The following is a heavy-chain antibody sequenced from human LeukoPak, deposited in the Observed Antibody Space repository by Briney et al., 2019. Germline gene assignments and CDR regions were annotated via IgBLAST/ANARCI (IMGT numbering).Heavy chain of an antibody. CDR1: GFTFGDYA. CDR2: IRSKAYGGTT. V-gene: IGHV3-49*04. D-gene: IGHD2-2*01. Sequence: GGSLRLSCTASGFTFGDYAMSWVRQAPGKGLEGVGFIRSKAYGGTTEYAASVKGRFTISRDDSKSIAYLQMNSLKTEDTAVYYCTRDFVVVPAAIDLFDYWGQGTLVTVPS. CDR3: TRDFVVVPAAIDLFDY. J-gene: IGHJ4*02.